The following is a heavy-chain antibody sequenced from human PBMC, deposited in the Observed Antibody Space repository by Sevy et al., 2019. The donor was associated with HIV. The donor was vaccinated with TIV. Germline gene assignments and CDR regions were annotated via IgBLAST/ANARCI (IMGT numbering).Heavy chain of an antibody. CDR1: GFSVSGNY. D-gene: IGHD3-22*01. J-gene: IGHJ2*01. V-gene: IGHV3-66*01. CDR3: ARAVEDYSDSSAWDWYFDL. Sequence: GGSLRLSCAASGFSVSGNYMSWVRQAPGKGLEWVSGIFSGGNTHFADSVKGRFTISRDNSKNTLYLQMNSLRAEDTAVYYCARAVEDYSDSSAWDWYFDLWGRGTLVTVSS. CDR2: IFSGGNT.